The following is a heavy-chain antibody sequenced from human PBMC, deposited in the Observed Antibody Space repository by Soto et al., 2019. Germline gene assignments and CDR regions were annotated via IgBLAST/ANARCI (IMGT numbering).Heavy chain of an antibody. CDR3: ARVANSYYYFSDF. V-gene: IGHV3-30*03. CDR1: GFTFTNFA. Sequence: GGSLRLSCGASGFTFTNFAMHWVRQAPGKGLEWVAVISKDGSKTDFADSVKGRFTISRENSKNTVYLQMNSLTREDTALYYCARVANSYYYFSDFWGLGTLVTVSS. CDR2: ISKDGSKT. D-gene: IGHD1-26*01. J-gene: IGHJ4*02.